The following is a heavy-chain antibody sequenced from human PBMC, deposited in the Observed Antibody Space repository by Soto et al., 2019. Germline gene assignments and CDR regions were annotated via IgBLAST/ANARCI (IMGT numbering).Heavy chain of an antibody. CDR1: GGSISTDTFY. J-gene: IGHJ4*02. Sequence: SETLSLTCTVFGGSISTDTFYWSWIRQNPGKGLEWIGYMYHRGSTYYSPSLKSRVSISKDTSKNQFSLMLSSVTAADTAVYYCARYCSGGSCLMSYFDYWGQGALVTVSS. CDR3: ARYCSGGSCLMSYFDY. D-gene: IGHD2-15*01. CDR2: MYHRGST. V-gene: IGHV4-31*03.